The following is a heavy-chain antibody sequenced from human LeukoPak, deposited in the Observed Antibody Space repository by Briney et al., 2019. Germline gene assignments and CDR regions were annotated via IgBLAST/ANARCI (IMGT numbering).Heavy chain of an antibody. Sequence: SETLSLTCTVSGGSISSYYWSWFRQPPGKGLEWIGYIHYSGSTNYNPSLRSRVTISVDKSKNQFSLRLNSVTAADTAVYYCASSGWNSARWGQGTLVTVSS. J-gene: IGHJ4*02. CDR3: ASSGWNSAR. CDR2: IHYSGST. D-gene: IGHD1-7*01. CDR1: GGSISSYY. V-gene: IGHV4-59*08.